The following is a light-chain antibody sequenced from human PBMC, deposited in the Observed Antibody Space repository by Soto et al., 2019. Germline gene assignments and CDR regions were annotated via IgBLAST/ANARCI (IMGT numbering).Light chain of an antibody. CDR1: STDVGGYNL. CDR2: EGS. V-gene: IGLV2-23*01. CDR3: CSYAGSSTPYV. Sequence: QSALTQPASVSGSPGQSITISCTGTSTDVGGYNLVPWYRQHPGKAPKLMIYEGSKRPSGVSNRFSGSKSGNTASLTISGLQAEDEADYYCCSYAGSSTPYVFGTGTKLTVL. J-gene: IGLJ1*01.